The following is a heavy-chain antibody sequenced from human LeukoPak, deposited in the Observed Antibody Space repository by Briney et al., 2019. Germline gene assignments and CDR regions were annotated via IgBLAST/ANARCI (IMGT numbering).Heavy chain of an antibody. Sequence: GGSLRLSCAASGFTFSTYWMSWVRQAPGKGLEWVANIKQDGSEKYYVDSVKGRFTISRDNAKNSLYLQMNSLRADDTAVFYCARDRGTYYFDTTSHYDAFDVWGHGTMVAVSS. D-gene: IGHD3-22*01. CDR2: IKQDGSEK. CDR3: ARDRGTYYFDTTSHYDAFDV. V-gene: IGHV3-7*01. CDR1: GFTFSTYW. J-gene: IGHJ3*01.